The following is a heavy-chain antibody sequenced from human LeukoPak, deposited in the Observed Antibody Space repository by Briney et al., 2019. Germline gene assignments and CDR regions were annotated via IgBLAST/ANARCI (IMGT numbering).Heavy chain of an antibody. V-gene: IGHV3-7*01. CDR1: GSTFSSYW. Sequence: GGSLRLSCEVSGSTFSSYWMSWVRQAPGKGLEWVANIKQDGSEKYYVDSVKGRFTISRDNAKNSLYLQMSSLRAEDTAVYYCARSYSSSWYGWETGNWFDPWGQGTLVTVSS. D-gene: IGHD6-13*01. CDR2: IKQDGSEK. J-gene: IGHJ5*02. CDR3: ARSYSSSWYGWETGNWFDP.